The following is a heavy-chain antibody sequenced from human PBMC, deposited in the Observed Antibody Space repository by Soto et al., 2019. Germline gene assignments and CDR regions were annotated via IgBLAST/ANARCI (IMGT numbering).Heavy chain of an antibody. Sequence: ASVKVSCKASGYTFTGYYMHWVRQAPGQGLEWMGWINPNSGGTNYAQKFQGWVTMTRDTSISTAYMELSRLRSDDTAVYYCARDMGIAVAGTNSGMDVWGQGTTVTVSS. CDR3: ARDMGIAVAGTNSGMDV. D-gene: IGHD6-19*01. CDR2: INPNSGGT. J-gene: IGHJ6*02. CDR1: GYTFTGYY. V-gene: IGHV1-2*04.